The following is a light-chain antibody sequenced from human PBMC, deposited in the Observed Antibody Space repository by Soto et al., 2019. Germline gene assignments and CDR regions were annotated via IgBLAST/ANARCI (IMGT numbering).Light chain of an antibody. CDR3: SSYTRSSTLDVV. J-gene: IGLJ2*01. V-gene: IGLV2-14*01. CDR1: SSDVGGYNY. CDR2: DVS. Sequence: QPVLTQPASVSGSPGQSITISCTGTSSDVGGYNYVSWYQQHPGKAPKLMIYDVSNRPSGVSNRFSGSKSGNTASLTISGLQAEDEADYYCSSYTRSSTLDVVFGGGTKLTVL.